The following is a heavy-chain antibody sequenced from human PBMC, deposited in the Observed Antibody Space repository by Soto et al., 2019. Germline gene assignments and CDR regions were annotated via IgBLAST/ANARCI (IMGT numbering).Heavy chain of an antibody. Sequence: PGGSLRLSCAASGFTFSSYSMNWVRQAPGKGLEWVSSISSSSSAIFYGDSVKGRFIISRDNSKNTLYLQMNSLRREDTSVYYCAREYSLAVDAQGYWGRGILVTVSS. CDR1: GFTFSSYS. CDR3: AREYSLAVDAQGY. D-gene: IGHD3-16*01. V-gene: IGHV3-21*01. J-gene: IGHJ4*02. CDR2: ISSSSSAI.